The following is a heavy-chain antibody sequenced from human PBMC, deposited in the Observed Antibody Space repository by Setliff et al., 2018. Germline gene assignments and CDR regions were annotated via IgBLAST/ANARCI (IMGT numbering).Heavy chain of an antibody. D-gene: IGHD1-26*01. CDR3: TRTGVLGATTSRYSDL. CDR1: GFTFSSYW. J-gene: IGHJ2*01. V-gene: IGHV3-74*01. Sequence: HPGGSLRLSCAASGFTFSSYWMHWVRQAPGKGLVWVSRIKSDGSSTNYADSVKGRFTISRDNAKNTLYLQMNSLRAEDTAVYYCTRTGVLGATTSRYSDLWGRGTLVTSPQ. CDR2: IKSDGSST.